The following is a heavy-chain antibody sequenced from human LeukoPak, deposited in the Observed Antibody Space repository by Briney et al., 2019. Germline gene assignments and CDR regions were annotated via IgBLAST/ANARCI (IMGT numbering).Heavy chain of an antibody. J-gene: IGHJ4*02. CDR3: ARDRRDGYNPFDY. CDR2: ISAYNGNT. Sequence: GASVKVSCKASGYTFTSYGISWVRQAPGQGLEWMGWISAYNGNTNYAQKLQGRVTMTTDTSTSTAYTELRSLRSDDTAVYYCARDRRDGYNPFDYWGQGTLVTVSS. CDR1: GYTFTSYG. D-gene: IGHD5-24*01. V-gene: IGHV1-18*01.